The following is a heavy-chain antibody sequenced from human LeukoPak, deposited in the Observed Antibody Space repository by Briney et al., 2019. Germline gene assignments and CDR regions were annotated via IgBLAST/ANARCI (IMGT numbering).Heavy chain of an antibody. CDR3: AGDLEQYCSGGSCYFGY. D-gene: IGHD2-15*01. CDR1: GYTFTGYY. V-gene: IGHV1-2*02. CDR2: INPNSGGT. Sequence: ASVKVSCKASGYTFTGYYMHWARQAPGQGLEWMGWINPNSGGTNYAQKFQGRVTMTRDTSISTAYMELSRLRSDDTAVYYCAGDLEQYCSGGSCYFGYWGQGTLVTVSS. J-gene: IGHJ4*02.